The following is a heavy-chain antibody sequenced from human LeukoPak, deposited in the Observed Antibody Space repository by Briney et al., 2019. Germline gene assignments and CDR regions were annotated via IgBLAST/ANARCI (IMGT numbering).Heavy chain of an antibody. Sequence: SETLSLTCTVSGGSISSSSYYWGWIRQPPGKGLEWIGSIYYSGSTYYNPSLKSRVTISVDTSKNQFSLKLSSVTAADTAVYYCASRTPTYYYDSSGYYGKYYFDYWGQGILVTVSS. J-gene: IGHJ4*02. CDR3: ASRTPTYYYDSSGYYGKYYFDY. V-gene: IGHV4-39*01. CDR2: IYYSGST. CDR1: GGSISSSSYY. D-gene: IGHD3-22*01.